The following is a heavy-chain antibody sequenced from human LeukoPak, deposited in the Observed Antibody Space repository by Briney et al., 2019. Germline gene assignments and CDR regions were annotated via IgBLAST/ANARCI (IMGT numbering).Heavy chain of an antibody. J-gene: IGHJ4*02. CDR1: GVSISPYF. CDR3: ARDQGYIPY. CDR2: IYYSGST. D-gene: IGHD2-2*02. Sequence: PSETLSLTCTVSGVSISPYFWSWIRQPPGKGLEWIGYIYYSGSTNYNPSLKSRVTMSVDTSQNQFSLKLLSVTAADTAVHFCARDQGYIPYWGQGILVTVSS. V-gene: IGHV4-59*01.